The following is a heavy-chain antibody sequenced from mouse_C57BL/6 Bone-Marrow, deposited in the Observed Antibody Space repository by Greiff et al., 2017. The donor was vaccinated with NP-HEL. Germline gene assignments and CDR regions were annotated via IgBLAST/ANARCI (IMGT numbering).Heavy chain of an antibody. D-gene: IGHD1-1*01. CDR1: GFTFSNYW. V-gene: IGHV6-3*01. Sequence: EVKLMESGGGLVQPGGSMKLSCVASGFTFSNYWMNWVRQSPEKGLEWVAQIRLKSDNYATHYAESVKGRFTISRDDSKSSVYLQMNNLRAEDTGIYYCSTAPPYYYGSSSGFAYWGQGTLVTVSA. CDR3: STAPPYYYGSSSGFAY. J-gene: IGHJ3*01. CDR2: IRLKSDNYAT.